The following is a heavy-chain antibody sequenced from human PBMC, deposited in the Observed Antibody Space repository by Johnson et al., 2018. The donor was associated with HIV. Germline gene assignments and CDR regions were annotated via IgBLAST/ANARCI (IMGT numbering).Heavy chain of an antibody. CDR3: ARDRGAARDAFDI. Sequence: EVQLVESGGGLLQPGGSLTLSRAASAFTSSSYWMRWVRQAPGTGLEWVANIKQDGRENYYVDSVKGRFTISSDNAKNSLYRQMNSLRAEDTAVYYCARDRGAARDAFDIWGQGTMVTVSS. CDR1: AFTSSSYW. J-gene: IGHJ3*02. D-gene: IGHD6-6*01. V-gene: IGHV3-7*05. CDR2: IKQDGREN.